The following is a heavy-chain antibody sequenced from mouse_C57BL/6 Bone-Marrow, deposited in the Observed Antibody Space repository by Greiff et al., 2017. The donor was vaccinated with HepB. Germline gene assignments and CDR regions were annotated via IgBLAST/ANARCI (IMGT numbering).Heavy chain of an antibody. J-gene: IGHJ3*01. Sequence: EVHLVESGGGLVKPGGSLKLSCEASGFTFSSYTMSWVRQTPEKRIEWVATISRGGGNTYYPDSVKGRVTLSRDNAKNTLYLQMSSLRSEDTALYDCARDDYGPHFAYWGQGTLVTVSA. CDR2: ISRGGGNT. D-gene: IGHD2-4*01. CDR1: GFTFSSYT. CDR3: ARDDYGPHFAY. V-gene: IGHV5-9*01.